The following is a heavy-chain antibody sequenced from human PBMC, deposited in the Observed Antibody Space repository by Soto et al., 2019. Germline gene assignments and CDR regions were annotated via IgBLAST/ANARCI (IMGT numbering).Heavy chain of an antibody. D-gene: IGHD2-2*01. CDR3: AKDRGGDCPDNSCYFGADY. Sequence: GGSLRLSCVGSGFTFSSYGMHWVRQAPGKGLECVAVISDTGSSHYYAASVEGRFTISRENSKSTLSLHMDGLRVEDTAVYYCAKDRGGDCPDNSCYFGADYWGQGTPVTVSS. V-gene: IGHV3-30*18. J-gene: IGHJ4*02. CDR2: ISDTGSSH. CDR1: GFTFSSYG.